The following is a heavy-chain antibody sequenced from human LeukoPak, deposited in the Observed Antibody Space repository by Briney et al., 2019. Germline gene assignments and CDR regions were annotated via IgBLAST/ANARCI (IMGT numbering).Heavy chain of an antibody. V-gene: IGHV1-69*04. D-gene: IGHD2-21*02. Sequence: SVKVSCKASVGTFSSYAISWVRQAPGQGLEWMGRIIPILGIANYAQKFQGRVTITADKSTSTAYMELSSLRSEDTAVYYCAREAVVVTAAAGYFDYWGQGTLVTVSS. CDR3: AREAVVVTAAAGYFDY. CDR1: VGTFSSYA. CDR2: IIPILGIA. J-gene: IGHJ4*02.